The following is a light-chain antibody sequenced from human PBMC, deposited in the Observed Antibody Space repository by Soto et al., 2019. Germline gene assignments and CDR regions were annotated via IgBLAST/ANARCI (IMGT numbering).Light chain of an antibody. CDR2: AAS. V-gene: IGKV1-39*01. CDR1: QSISSH. Sequence: DIQMTQSPSSLSASVGDRVTITCRASQSISSHLNWYQQKPGKAPKLLIYAASSLQGGVPSRFSGSGSGTDFTLAIRRLQREDCAIYYCQQSSSTVLTFGGGTKVEIK. J-gene: IGKJ4*01. CDR3: QQSSSTVLT.